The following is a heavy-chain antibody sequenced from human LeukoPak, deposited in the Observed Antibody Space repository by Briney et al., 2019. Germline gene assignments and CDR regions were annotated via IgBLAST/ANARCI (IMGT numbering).Heavy chain of an antibody. Sequence: GGSLRLSCEASGLTFSNYWMYWVRQAPGKGLVCVSRIKNDGSGTIYADSVKGRFTISRDNAKNTLYLQMDSLRAEDTAVYYCTRGGGYFAFDIWGQGTMVTVSS. CDR1: GLTFSNYW. CDR2: IKNDGSGT. D-gene: IGHD6-13*01. CDR3: TRGGGYFAFDI. V-gene: IGHV3-74*01. J-gene: IGHJ3*02.